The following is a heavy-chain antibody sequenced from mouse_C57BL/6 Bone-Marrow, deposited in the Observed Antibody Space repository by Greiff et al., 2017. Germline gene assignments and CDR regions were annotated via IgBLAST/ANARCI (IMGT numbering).Heavy chain of an antibody. Sequence: VQLQQSGAELVRPGASVTLSCKASGYSFTDYEMHWVKQTPVHGLEWIGAIDPETGGNAYNQKFKGKAILTADKSSSTAYMELHILTSENSSVYYCTRSNFSFFDYWGQGTTLTVS. CDR1: GYSFTDYE. CDR2: IDPETGGN. CDR3: TRSNFSFFDY. D-gene: IGHD2-12*01. V-gene: IGHV1-15*01. J-gene: IGHJ2*01.